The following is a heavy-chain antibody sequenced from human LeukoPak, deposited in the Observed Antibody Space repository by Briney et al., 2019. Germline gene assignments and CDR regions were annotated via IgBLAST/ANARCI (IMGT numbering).Heavy chain of an antibody. D-gene: IGHD6-6*01. Sequence: ASVKVFCKASGGTFSSYAISWVRQAPGQGLEWMGRIIPILGIANYAQKFQGRVTITTDESTSTAYMELSSLRSEDTAVYYCARDPGWYSSSSGQNRAFDIWGQGTMVTVSS. CDR1: GGTFSSYA. J-gene: IGHJ3*02. V-gene: IGHV1-69*04. CDR3: ARDPGWYSSSSGQNRAFDI. CDR2: IIPILGIA.